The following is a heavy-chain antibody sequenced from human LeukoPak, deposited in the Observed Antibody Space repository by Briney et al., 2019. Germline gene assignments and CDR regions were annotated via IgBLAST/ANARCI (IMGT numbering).Heavy chain of an antibody. CDR1: GFTFSSYA. J-gene: IGHJ4*02. CDR2: IRTKATSYDA. V-gene: IGHV3-73*01. CDR3: SREGCGATGCYTNDY. Sequence: SGGSLRLSCAASGFTFSSYAMSWVRQAPGKGLEWVGRIRTKATSYDAAYAASVKGRFTISRDDSKNTAYLQMNSLKTEDTAMYYCSREGCGATGCYTNDYWGQGTLVTVSS. D-gene: IGHD2-21*01.